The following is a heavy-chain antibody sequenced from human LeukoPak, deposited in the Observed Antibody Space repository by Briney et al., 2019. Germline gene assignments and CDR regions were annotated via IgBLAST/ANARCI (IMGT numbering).Heavy chain of an antibody. CDR3: ASCSSSGYLFDY. V-gene: IGHV4-31*03. CDR1: GGSISRGGYY. Sequence: SETLSLTCTVSGGSISRGGYYWSWIRQPPGKGLEWIGYIYYSGSTYYNPSLKSRVTISVDTSKNQFSLKLSSVTAADTAVYYCASCSSSGYLFDYWGQGTLVTVSS. J-gene: IGHJ4*02. CDR2: IYYSGST. D-gene: IGHD3-22*01.